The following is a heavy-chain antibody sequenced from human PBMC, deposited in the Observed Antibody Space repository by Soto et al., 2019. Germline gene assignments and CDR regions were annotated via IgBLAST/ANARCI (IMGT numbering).Heavy chain of an antibody. CDR1: GFTLSNYE. D-gene: IGHD3-16*01. CDR2: ISTGGSSI. CDR3: ARERGGLSGADV. J-gene: IGHJ6*02. V-gene: IGHV3-48*03. Sequence: PAWSLRLSWAGSGFTLSNYEMNWVRQAPGKGLEWVSYISTGGSSIYYADSVKGRFTIARDNGKHSVYLQMSSLRAEDTATYYCARERGGLSGADVWGQGNTVTVSS.